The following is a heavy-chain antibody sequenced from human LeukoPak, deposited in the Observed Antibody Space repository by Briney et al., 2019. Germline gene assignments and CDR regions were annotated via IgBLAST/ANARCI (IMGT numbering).Heavy chain of an antibody. D-gene: IGHD3-10*01. CDR3: ARDYGLEGSWYFDY. J-gene: IGHJ4*02. CDR1: GFTFDDYG. Sequence: GGSLRLSCAASGFTFDDYGMSWVRQAPGKGLEWVSGINWNGGSTGYADSVKGRFTISRDNAKNSLYLQMNSLRAEDTALYYCARDYGLEGSWYFDYWGQGTLVTVSS. V-gene: IGHV3-20*04. CDR2: INWNGGST.